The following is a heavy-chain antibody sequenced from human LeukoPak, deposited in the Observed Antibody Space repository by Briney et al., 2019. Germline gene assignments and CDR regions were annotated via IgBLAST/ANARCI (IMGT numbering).Heavy chain of an antibody. CDR2: ISDSGGTT. Sequence: GGSLRLSCAASGFTLSSYVMSWVRHAPGEGLEWVSAISDSGGTTYYADSVKGRFTISRDNSKNTLYLQMNSLRGEDTAVYYCAKLTRGYCDRTACPKWFDPWGRGTLVTVSS. D-gene: IGHD3-22*01. V-gene: IGHV3-23*01. CDR3: AKLTRGYCDRTACPKWFDP. CDR1: GFTLSSYV. J-gene: IGHJ5*02.